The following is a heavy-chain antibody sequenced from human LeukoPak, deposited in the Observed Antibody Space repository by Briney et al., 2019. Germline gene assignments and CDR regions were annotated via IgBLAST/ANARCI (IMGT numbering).Heavy chain of an antibody. V-gene: IGHV4-39*01. CDR1: GGSISSSSYY. D-gene: IGHD6-19*01. Sequence: PSETLSLTCTVSGGSISSSSYYWGWIRQPPGKGLEWIGSIYYSGSTYYNPSLKSRVTISVDTSKNQYSLKLSSVTAADTAVYYYARQAVANPSKGAFDIWGQGTMVTVSS. J-gene: IGHJ3*02. CDR3: ARQAVANPSKGAFDI. CDR2: IYYSGST.